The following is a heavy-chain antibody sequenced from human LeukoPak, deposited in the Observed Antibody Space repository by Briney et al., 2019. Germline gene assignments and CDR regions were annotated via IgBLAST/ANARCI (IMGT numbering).Heavy chain of an antibody. CDR1: GFTFSDYY. J-gene: IGHJ6*02. CDR3: ARDKERYYGSGSYHYGMDV. V-gene: IGHV3-11*01. D-gene: IGHD3-10*01. CDR2: ISSSGSTI. Sequence: RGSLRLSCAASGFTFSDYYMTWIRQAPGKGLEWVTYISSSGSTIYYADSVKGRFTISRDNAKNSLYLQMNSLRAEDTAVYYCARDKERYYGSGSYHYGMDVWGQGTTVTVSS.